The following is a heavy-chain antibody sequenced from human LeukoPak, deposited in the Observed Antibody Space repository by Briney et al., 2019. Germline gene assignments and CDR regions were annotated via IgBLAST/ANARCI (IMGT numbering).Heavy chain of an antibody. Sequence: PGGSLRLSCAASGFTVSGNYMSWVRQAPGKGLEWVSVIYSGGSTYYADSVKGRFTISRDTSKNTLYLQMNSLRAEDTAVYYCAREKPRSVYGGEFDYWGQGTLVTVSS. D-gene: IGHD4-23*01. CDR3: AREKPRSVYGGEFDY. J-gene: IGHJ4*02. CDR2: IYSGGST. CDR1: GFTVSGNY. V-gene: IGHV3-66*01.